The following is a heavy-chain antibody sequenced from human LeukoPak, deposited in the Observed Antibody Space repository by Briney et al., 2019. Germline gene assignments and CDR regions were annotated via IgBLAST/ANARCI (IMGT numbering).Heavy chain of an antibody. D-gene: IGHD2-2*01. CDR2: ISAYNCNT. J-gene: IGHJ5*02. V-gene: IGHV1-18*01. Sequence: ASVKVSCKASGYTFTSYGISWVRQAPGQGLEWMGWISAYNCNTNYAQKLQGRVTMTTDTSTSTAYMELRSLRSDDTAVYYCARALALYCSSTSCYFSWFDPWGQGTLVTVSS. CDR3: ARALALYCSSTSCYFSWFDP. CDR1: GYTFTSYG.